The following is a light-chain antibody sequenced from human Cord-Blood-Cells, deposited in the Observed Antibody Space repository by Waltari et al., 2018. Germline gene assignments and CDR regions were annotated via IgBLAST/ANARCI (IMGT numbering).Light chain of an antibody. Sequence: QSALPQPASVSGSPGQSITISCTGTSRDVGGHNYFTGYQQHPGKAPKLMIYEVSNRPSGVSNRFSGSKSGNTASLTISGLQAEDEADYYCSSYTSSSTLYVFGTGTKVTVL. CDR1: SRDVGGHNY. V-gene: IGLV2-14*01. CDR3: SSYTSSSTLYV. CDR2: EVS. J-gene: IGLJ1*01.